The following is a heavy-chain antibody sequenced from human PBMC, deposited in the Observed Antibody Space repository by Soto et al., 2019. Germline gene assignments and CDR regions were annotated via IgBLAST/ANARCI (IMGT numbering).Heavy chain of an antibody. CDR3: TRHPPPRLVGATNRYGMDV. J-gene: IGHJ6*02. V-gene: IGHV3-73*01. CDR1: GFTFSGSA. CDR2: IRSKANSYAT. Sequence: GGSLRLSCAASGFTFSGSAMHWVRQASGKGLEWVGRIRSKANSYATAYAASVKGRFTISRDDSKNTAYLQMNSLKTEDTAVYYCTRHPPPRLVGATNRYGMDVWGQGTPVTVSS. D-gene: IGHD1-26*01.